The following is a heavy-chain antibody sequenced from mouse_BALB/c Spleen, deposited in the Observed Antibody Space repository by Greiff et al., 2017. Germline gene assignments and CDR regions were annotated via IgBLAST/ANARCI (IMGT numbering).Heavy chain of an antibody. Sequence: EVKLVESGAELVKPGASVKLSCTASGFNIKDTYMHWVKQRPEQGLEWIGRIDPANGNTKYDPKFQGKATITADTSSNTAYLQLSSLTSEDTAVYYCACYETWFAYWGQGTLVTVSA. V-gene: IGHV14-3*02. CDR1: GFNIKDTY. J-gene: IGHJ3*01. CDR2: IDPANGNT. CDR3: ACYETWFAY. D-gene: IGHD2-3*01.